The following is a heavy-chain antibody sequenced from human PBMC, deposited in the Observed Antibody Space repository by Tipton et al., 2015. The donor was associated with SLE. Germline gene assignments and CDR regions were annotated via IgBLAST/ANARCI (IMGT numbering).Heavy chain of an antibody. V-gene: IGHV1-69*01. J-gene: IGHJ4*02. Sequence: QSGAEVKKPGSSVKVSCKASGGAFSSYAISWVRQAPGQGLEWMGGIIPIFGTANYAQKFQGRVTITADESTSTAYMELSSLRSEGEAVYYCARSCAAVAGNFDYWGQGTLVTVSS. CDR2: IIPIFGTA. CDR3: ARSCAAVAGNFDY. CDR1: GGAFSSYA. D-gene: IGHD6-19*01.